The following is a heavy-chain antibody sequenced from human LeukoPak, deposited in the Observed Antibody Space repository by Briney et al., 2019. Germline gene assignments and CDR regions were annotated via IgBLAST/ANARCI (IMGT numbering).Heavy chain of an antibody. CDR3: ARDSHYYDSSGYYPFDY. J-gene: IGHJ4*02. D-gene: IGHD3-22*01. CDR2: ISGSGGST. V-gene: IGHV3-23*01. CDR1: GFTFSSYG. Sequence: GGSLRLSCAASGFTFSSYGMSWVRQAPGKGLEWVSAISGSGGSTYYADSVKGRFTISRDNSKNTLYLQMNSLRAEDTAVYYCARDSHYYDSSGYYPFDYWGQGTLVTVSS.